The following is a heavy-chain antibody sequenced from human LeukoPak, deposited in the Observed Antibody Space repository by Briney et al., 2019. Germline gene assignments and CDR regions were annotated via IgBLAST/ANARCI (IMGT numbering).Heavy chain of an antibody. CDR3: ARESGVVVPAVKMDYYYYMDV. J-gene: IGHJ6*03. CDR2: IYTSGST. CDR1: GGSISSYY. Sequence: SQTLSLTCTVSGGSISSYYWSWIRQPAGKGLEWIGRIYTSGSTNYNPSLKSRVTMSVDTSKNQFSLKLSSVTAADTAVYYCARESGVVVPAVKMDYYYYMDVWGKGTTVTISS. D-gene: IGHD2-2*01. V-gene: IGHV4-4*07.